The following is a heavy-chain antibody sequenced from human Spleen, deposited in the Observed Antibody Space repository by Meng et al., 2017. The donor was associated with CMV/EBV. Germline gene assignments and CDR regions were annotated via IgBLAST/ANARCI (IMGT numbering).Heavy chain of an antibody. CDR1: GFNFSSYD. V-gene: IGHV3-13*01. Sequence: GGSLRLSCAASGFNFSSYDMHWVRQAQGKGLEWVSAIGTAGDKYCPGSVKGRFTISRENAKNSLYLQMNSLRAGDKAVYYFARGRDGYNRADYDYWGQGTLVTVSS. CDR3: ARGRDGYNRADYDY. CDR2: IGTAGDK. J-gene: IGHJ4*02. D-gene: IGHD5-24*01.